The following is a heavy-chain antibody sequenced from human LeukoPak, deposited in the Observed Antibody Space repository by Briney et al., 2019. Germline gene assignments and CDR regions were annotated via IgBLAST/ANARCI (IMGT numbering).Heavy chain of an antibody. D-gene: IGHD3-10*01. CDR1: GYTFTSSY. CDR3: ASLAPRITMVRGVTIGDAFDI. CDR2: INPSGGST. Sequence: GASVKVSCKASGYTFTSSYMHWVRQAPGQGLEWMGIINPSGGSTSYAQKFQGRVTMTRDMSTSTVYMELSSLRSEDTAVYYCASLAPRITMVRGVTIGDAFDIWGQGTIVTVSS. V-gene: IGHV1-46*01. J-gene: IGHJ3*02.